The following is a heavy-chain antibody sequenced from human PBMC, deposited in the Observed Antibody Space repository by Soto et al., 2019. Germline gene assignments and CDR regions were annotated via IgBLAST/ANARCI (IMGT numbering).Heavy chain of an antibody. J-gene: IGHJ6*02. CDR1: GFTFSKYS. CDR3: ARPRLPAAGDYYYYYGMDV. CDR2: ISSRSTYI. V-gene: IGHV3-21*01. Sequence: LRLSCAASGFTFSKYSVNWVRQAPGKGLEWVSSISSRSTYIFYADSVKGRFTISRDNAKNSLYLQMNSLRAEDTGVYYCARPRLPAAGDYYYYYGMDVWGQGTTVTVSS. D-gene: IGHD6-13*01.